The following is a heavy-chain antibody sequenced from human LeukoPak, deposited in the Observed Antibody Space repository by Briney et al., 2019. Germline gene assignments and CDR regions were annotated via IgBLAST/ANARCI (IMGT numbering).Heavy chain of an antibody. CDR2: IYPGESDT. CDR3: ARRGGRDRPDFDY. D-gene: IGHD2-15*01. J-gene: IGHJ4*02. Sequence: GESLKISCKGSGYSFTSYWIGWVRQMPGKGLEWMGIIYPGESDTRYSPSFQGQVTISADKSISTAYLQWSSLKASDTAIYYCARRGGRDRPDFDYWGQGTLVTVSS. CDR1: GYSFTSYW. V-gene: IGHV5-51*01.